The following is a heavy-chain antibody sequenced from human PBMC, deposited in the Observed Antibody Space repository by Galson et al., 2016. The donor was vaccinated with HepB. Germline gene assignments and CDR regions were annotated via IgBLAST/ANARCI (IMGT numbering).Heavy chain of an antibody. CDR1: GFTFSSFA. CDR2: ISHTGGST. V-gene: IGHV3-23*01. J-gene: IGHJ6*02. D-gene: IGHD6-19*01. Sequence: SLRLSCAASGFTFSSFAMTCVRQAPGKGLEWVSIISHTGGSTYYAESVKVRFTTSSDPSINTPYLQMNNLRAEDTAVYYCVRNPQKGLSDSTGWYMFDYYYNGMDVWGQGTTVTVAS. CDR3: VRNPQKGLSDSTGWYMFDYYYNGMDV.